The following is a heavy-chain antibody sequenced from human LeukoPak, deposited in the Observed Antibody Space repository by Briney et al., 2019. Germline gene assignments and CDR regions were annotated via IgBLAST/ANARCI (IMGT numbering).Heavy chain of an antibody. CDR2: ISSSGSTI. J-gene: IGHJ6*04. CDR3: AREGYYGSGSYSYYYYGMDV. Sequence: PGGSPRLSCAASGFTFSSYEMNWVRQAPGKGLEWVSYISSSGSTIYYADSVKGRFTISRDNAKNSLYLQMNSLRAEDTAVYYCAREGYYGSGSYSYYYYGMDVWGKGTTVTVSS. V-gene: IGHV3-48*03. D-gene: IGHD3-10*01. CDR1: GFTFSSYE.